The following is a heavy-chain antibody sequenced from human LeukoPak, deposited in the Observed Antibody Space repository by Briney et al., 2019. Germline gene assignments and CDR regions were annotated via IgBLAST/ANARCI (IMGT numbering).Heavy chain of an antibody. J-gene: IGHJ4*02. Sequence: PSETLSLTCTVSGGSISSGGYYWSWIRQHPGKGLEWIGYIYYSGSTYYNPSLKSRVTISVDTSKNQFSLKLSSVTAADTAVYYCARAGSGWYAIDYWGQGTLVTVSS. V-gene: IGHV4-31*03. D-gene: IGHD6-19*01. CDR1: GGSISSGGYY. CDR3: ARAGSGWYAIDY. CDR2: IYYSGST.